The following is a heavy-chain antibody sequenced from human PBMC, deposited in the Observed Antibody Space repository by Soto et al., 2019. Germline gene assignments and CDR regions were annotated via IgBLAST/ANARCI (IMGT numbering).Heavy chain of an antibody. CDR1: GYTFTSYY. CDR3: ARVGKNDFWSGYAFDYYYYMDV. J-gene: IGHJ6*03. D-gene: IGHD3-3*01. V-gene: IGHV1-46*03. Sequence: ASVKVSCKASGYTFTSYYMHWVRQAPGQGLEWMGIINPSGGSTSYAQKLQGRVTMTRDTSTSTVYMELSSLRSEDTAVYYCARVGKNDFWSGYAFDYYYYMDVWGKGTTVTVS. CDR2: INPSGGST.